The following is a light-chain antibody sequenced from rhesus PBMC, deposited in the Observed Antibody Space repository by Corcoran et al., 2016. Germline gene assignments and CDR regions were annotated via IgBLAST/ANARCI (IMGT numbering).Light chain of an antibody. V-gene: IGKV3-42*01. J-gene: IGKJ1*01. CDR3: QQYSNGPWT. Sequence: EIVLTQSPATLSLSPGERATLSCRASQSVSSSLAWYQQKPGQVPRLLIYGASRRATGIPDRFSGSGSGTDLTLTINSLQPEDVSVYYCQQYSNGPWTFGQGTKVEIK. CDR1: QSVSSS. CDR2: GAS.